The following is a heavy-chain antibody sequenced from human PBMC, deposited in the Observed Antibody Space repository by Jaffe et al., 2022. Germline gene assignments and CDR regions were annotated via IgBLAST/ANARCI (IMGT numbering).Heavy chain of an antibody. CDR2: TYYRSKWYN. Sequence: QVQLQQSGPGLVKPSQTLSLTCAISGDSVSSNSAAWNWIRQSPSRGLEWLGRTYYRSKWYNDYAVSVKSRITINPDTSKNQFSLQLNSVTPEDTAVYYCARGEGGVIDGLTSNNWFDPWGQGTLVTVSS. V-gene: IGHV6-1*01. CDR3: ARGEGGVIDGLTSNNWFDP. D-gene: IGHD3-16*01. CDR1: GDSVSSNSAA. J-gene: IGHJ5*02.